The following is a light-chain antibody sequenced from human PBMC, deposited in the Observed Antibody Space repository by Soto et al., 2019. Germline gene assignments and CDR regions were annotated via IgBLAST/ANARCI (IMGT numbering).Light chain of an antibody. CDR3: QQRSNWQIT. J-gene: IGKJ5*01. Sequence: DIQMTQSPSSLSASVGDRVTISCRASQRISNYLNWYQHKLGKAPKLLIYASSTLQSGVPSRFSGSGSGTDFTLTISSLEPEDFAVYYCQQRSNWQITFGQGTRLEIK. CDR2: ASS. V-gene: IGKV1-39*01. CDR1: QRISNY.